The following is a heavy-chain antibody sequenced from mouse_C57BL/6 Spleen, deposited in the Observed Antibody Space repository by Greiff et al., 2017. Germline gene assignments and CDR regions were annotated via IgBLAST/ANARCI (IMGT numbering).Heavy chain of an antibody. D-gene: IGHD3-1*01. CDR1: GFNIKDYY. Sequence: EVQLQQSGAELVRPGASVKLSCTASGFNIKDYYMHWVKQRPEQGLEWIVRIDPDDGATEYAPKFQGKATMTADTSSNTAYLQLSSLTAEDTAVYYCTTGATEAMDYWGQGTSVTVSS. CDR2: IDPDDGAT. J-gene: IGHJ4*01. V-gene: IGHV14-1*01. CDR3: TTGATEAMDY.